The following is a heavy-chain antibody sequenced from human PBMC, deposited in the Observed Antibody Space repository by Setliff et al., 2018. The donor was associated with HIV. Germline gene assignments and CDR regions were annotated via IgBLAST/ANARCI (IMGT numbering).Heavy chain of an antibody. V-gene: IGHV4-39*01. D-gene: IGHD1-1*01. CDR3: ARMDPRLTYNDY. CDR2: FYDGGST. J-gene: IGHJ4*02. Sequence: SETLSLPCTVSGGSISRSDYYWGWIRQPTGKGLEWIGSFYDGGSTYYNPSLKSRVTISVDTSKNQFSLNLSSLTAADTAVYYCARMDPRLTYNDYWGQGTLVTVSS. CDR1: GGSISRSDYY.